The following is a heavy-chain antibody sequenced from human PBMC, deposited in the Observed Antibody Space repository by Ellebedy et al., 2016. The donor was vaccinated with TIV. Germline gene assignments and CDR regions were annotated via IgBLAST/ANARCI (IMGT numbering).Heavy chain of an antibody. J-gene: IGHJ6*02. Sequence: AASVKVSCKAFGGTFSNYAVTWVRQAPGQGLEWMGIINPSGGSTSYAQKFQGRVTMTRDTSTSTVYMELSSLRSEDTAVYYCARDYGTSFGRSSGMDVWGQGTTVTVSS. CDR1: GGTFSNYA. D-gene: IGHD2-2*01. CDR3: ARDYGTSFGRSSGMDV. V-gene: IGHV1-46*01. CDR2: INPSGGST.